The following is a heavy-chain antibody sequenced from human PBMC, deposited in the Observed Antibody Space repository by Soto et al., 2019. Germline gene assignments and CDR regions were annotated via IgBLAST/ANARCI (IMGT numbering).Heavy chain of an antibody. Sequence: GGSLRLSCAASGFTFSSYAMSWVRQAPGKGLEWVSAISGSGGSTYYADSVKGRFTISRDNSKNTLYLQMNSLRAEDTAVYYCAKLADLGYCSGGSCYSGYSYYFDYWGQGTLVTVSS. V-gene: IGHV3-23*01. CDR1: GFTFSSYA. D-gene: IGHD2-15*01. CDR2: ISGSGGST. CDR3: AKLADLGYCSGGSCYSGYSYYFDY. J-gene: IGHJ4*02.